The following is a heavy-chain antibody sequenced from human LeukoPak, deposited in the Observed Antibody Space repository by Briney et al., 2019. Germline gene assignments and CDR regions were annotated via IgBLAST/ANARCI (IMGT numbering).Heavy chain of an antibody. J-gene: IGHJ4*02. CDR3: ARSYNRVVLLYY. V-gene: IGHV4-34*01. Sequence: SETLSLTCAVYGGSFSGYYWTWIRQPPGKGLEWIGEINHSGSSNYNPSLKSRVTISVDTSKNQFSLKLTSVTAADTAVYYCARSYNRVVLLYYWGQGTMVTVSS. CDR1: GGSFSGYY. D-gene: IGHD3-10*01. CDR2: INHSGSS.